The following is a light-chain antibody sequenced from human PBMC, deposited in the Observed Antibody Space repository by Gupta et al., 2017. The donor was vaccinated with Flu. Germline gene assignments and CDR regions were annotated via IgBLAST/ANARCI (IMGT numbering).Light chain of an antibody. CDR1: TSNIGDNY. J-gene: IGLJ1*01. CDR2: DNS. Sequence: SVLTQPTSVSAAPGQKVIISCSGSTSNIGDNYVSWYQHLPGEAPKLLIYDNSRRPSGIPDRFSGSKSGTSATLGIAGLQTGDEADYYCASWDISLTSFVFGPGTMVSVI. V-gene: IGLV1-51*01. CDR3: ASWDISLTSFV.